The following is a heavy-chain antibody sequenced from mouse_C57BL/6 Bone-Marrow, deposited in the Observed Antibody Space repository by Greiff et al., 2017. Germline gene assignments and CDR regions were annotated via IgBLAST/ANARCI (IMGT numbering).Heavy chain of an antibody. CDR3: AREEGNWSWFAY. CDR1: GYTFTNYW. D-gene: IGHD4-1*02. V-gene: IGHV1-63*01. J-gene: IGHJ3*01. Sequence: QVQLKESGAELVRPGTSVKMSCKASGYTFTNYWIGWAKQRPGHGLEWIGDIYPGGGYTNYNEKFKGKATLTADKSSSTAYMQFSSLTSEDSAIYYCAREEGNWSWFAYWGQGTLVTVSA. CDR2: IYPGGGYT.